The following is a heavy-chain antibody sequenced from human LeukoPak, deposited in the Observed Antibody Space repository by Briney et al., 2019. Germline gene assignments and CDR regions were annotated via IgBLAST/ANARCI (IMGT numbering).Heavy chain of an antibody. CDR1: GFTFSYYS. CDR2: ISSSSTTI. CDR3: ARSVVGATYYYYYYMDV. D-gene: IGHD1-26*01. J-gene: IGHJ6*03. Sequence: GGSLRLSCAASGFTFSYYSMNWVRQAPGKGLEWVSYISSSSTTIYYADSVKGRFTISRDNAKNSLYLQMSSLRAEDTAVYYCARSVVGATYYYYYYMDVWGKGTTVTVSS. V-gene: IGHV3-48*04.